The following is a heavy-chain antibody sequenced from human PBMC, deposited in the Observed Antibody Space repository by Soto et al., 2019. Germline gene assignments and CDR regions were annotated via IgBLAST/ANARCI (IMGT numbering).Heavy chain of an antibody. CDR2: IIPILGIA. J-gene: IGHJ5*02. CDR1: GGTFSSYT. CDR3: ARGPERYCCSSSCSNWFVP. V-gene: IGHV1-69*02. Sequence: QVQLVQSGAEVKKPGSSVKVSCKASGGTFSSYTISWVRQAPGQGLEWMGRIIPILGIANYAQKFQGRVTITADKSTSTAYMELSSLSSEATAVYYCARGPERYCCSSSCSNWFVPWGQGTLVTVSS. D-gene: IGHD2-2*01.